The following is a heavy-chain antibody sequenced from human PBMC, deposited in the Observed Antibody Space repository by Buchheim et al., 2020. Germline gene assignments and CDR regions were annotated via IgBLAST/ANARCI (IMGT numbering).Heavy chain of an antibody. Sequence: EVQLVESGGGLVQPGGSLRLSCAASGFTFSSYSMNWVRQAPGKGLEWVSYISSSSSTIYYADSVKGRFTISRDNAKNSLYQQMNSLRDEDTAVYYCARDSGGHDYSNYVSPFDYWGQGTL. J-gene: IGHJ4*02. D-gene: IGHD4-11*01. CDR2: ISSSSSTI. CDR1: GFTFSSYS. CDR3: ARDSGGHDYSNYVSPFDY. V-gene: IGHV3-48*02.